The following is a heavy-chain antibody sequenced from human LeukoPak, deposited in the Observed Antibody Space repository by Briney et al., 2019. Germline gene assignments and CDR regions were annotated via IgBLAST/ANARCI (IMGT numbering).Heavy chain of an antibody. J-gene: IGHJ4*02. CDR3: ARQLGGTTFH. V-gene: IGHV4-59*03. CDR1: GASISSYY. D-gene: IGHD1-1*01. Sequence: KSSETLSLTCTVSGASISSYYWSWIRQPPGQGLEWIGYVHYSGITDYNPSLQSRVTISLDTSKSQFSLKLSSVTAADTAVYYCARQLGGTTFHWGQGTMVTVSS. CDR2: VHYSGIT.